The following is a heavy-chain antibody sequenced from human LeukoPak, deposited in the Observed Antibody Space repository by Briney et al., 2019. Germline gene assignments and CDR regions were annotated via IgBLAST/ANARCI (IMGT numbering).Heavy chain of an antibody. CDR3: ARLHADPRNAFDI. Sequence: GGSLRLSCAASGFTFSSYSMNWVRQAPGKGLDWVSSISSSSSYIYYADSVKGRFTISRDNAKNSLYLQMYSLRAEDTAVYYCARLHADPRNAFDIWGQGTMVTVSS. CDR1: GFTFSSYS. CDR2: ISSSSSYI. V-gene: IGHV3-21*01. D-gene: IGHD4-11*01. J-gene: IGHJ3*02.